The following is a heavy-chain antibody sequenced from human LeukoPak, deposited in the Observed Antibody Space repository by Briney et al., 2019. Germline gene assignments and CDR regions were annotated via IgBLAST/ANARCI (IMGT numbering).Heavy chain of an antibody. Sequence: GGSLRLSCAASGFTFSSYAMHWVRQAPGKGLEWVAVISYDGSNKYYADSVKGRFTISRDNSKNTLYLQMNSLRAEDTAVYYCAREWLLYGSGSQVGWGQGTLVTVSS. CDR2: ISYDGSNK. V-gene: IGHV3-30-3*01. CDR1: GFTFSSYA. J-gene: IGHJ4*02. CDR3: AREWLLYGSGSQVG. D-gene: IGHD3-10*01.